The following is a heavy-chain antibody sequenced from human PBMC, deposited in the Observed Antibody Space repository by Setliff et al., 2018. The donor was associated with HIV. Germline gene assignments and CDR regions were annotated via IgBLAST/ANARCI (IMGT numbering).Heavy chain of an antibody. CDR1: GGSISSGGYY. D-gene: IGHD2-15*01. Sequence: SETLSLTCTVSGGSISSGGYYWSWIRQHPGKGLEWIGYIYYSGGTYYNPSLKGRVTISVDTSKNQFSLKLNSVTAADTAMYYCARVVDADYLDYWGQGTPVTVSS. J-gene: IGHJ4*02. CDR3: ARVVDADYLDY. CDR2: IYYSGGT. V-gene: IGHV4-30-4*08.